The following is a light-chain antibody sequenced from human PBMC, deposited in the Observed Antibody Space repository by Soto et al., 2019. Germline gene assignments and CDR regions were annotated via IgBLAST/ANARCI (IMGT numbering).Light chain of an antibody. J-gene: IGLJ1*01. Sequence: QSVLTQPASVSGSPGQSITISCTGTSSDVGGYNSVSWYQQHPGKAPKLMIYDVSNRSSGVSSRFSGSKSDNTASLTISGLQAEDEADYYCKSYTSRSTYVFGTGTKVTVL. CDR1: SSDVGGYNS. V-gene: IGLV2-14*01. CDR2: DVS. CDR3: KSYTSRSTYV.